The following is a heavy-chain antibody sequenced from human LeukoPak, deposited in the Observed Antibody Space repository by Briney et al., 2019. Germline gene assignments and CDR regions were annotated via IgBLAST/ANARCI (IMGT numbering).Heavy chain of an antibody. D-gene: IGHD1-26*01. CDR1: GGSISSYY. CDR3: ASLSSGSYNWFDP. J-gene: IGHJ5*02. CDR2: IYYSGST. V-gene: IGHV4-59*01. Sequence: SETLFLTCTVSGGSISSYYWSWIRQPPGKGLEWIGYIYYSGSTNYNPSLKSRVTISVDTSKNQFSLKLSSVTAADTAVYYCASLSSGSYNWFDPWGQGTLVTVSS.